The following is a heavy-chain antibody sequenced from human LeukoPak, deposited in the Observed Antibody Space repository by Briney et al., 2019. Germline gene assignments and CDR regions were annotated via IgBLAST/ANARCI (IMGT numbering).Heavy chain of an antibody. CDR1: GGSLSGHY. J-gene: IGHJ4*02. Sequence: SETLSLTRAVYGGSLSGHYWSWIRHPPGKGIVLNGVINHSGSTNYNPPLKTQVTIPVEMPKNQFTLKLRCVTAADTAVCYCARGGTLSRMLYPMDYWGQGTLVTVSS. CDR3: ARGGTLSRMLYPMDY. V-gene: IGHV4-34*01. CDR2: INHSGST. D-gene: IGHD2-8*01.